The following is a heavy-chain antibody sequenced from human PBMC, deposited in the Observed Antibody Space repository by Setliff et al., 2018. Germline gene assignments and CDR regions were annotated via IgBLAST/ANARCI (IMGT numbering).Heavy chain of an antibody. CDR3: ARDVRYYYGSGSYYNDWFDP. CDR2: IYTSGST. J-gene: IGHJ5*02. CDR1: GYSISSGYY. Sequence: SETLSLTCAVSGYSISSGYYWGWIRQAPGKGLEWIASIYTSGSTNYNPSLKSRVTISVDTSKNQFSLKLSSVTAADTAVYYCARDVRYYYGSGSYYNDWFDPWGQGTLVTVSS. V-gene: IGHV4-38-2*02. D-gene: IGHD3-10*01.